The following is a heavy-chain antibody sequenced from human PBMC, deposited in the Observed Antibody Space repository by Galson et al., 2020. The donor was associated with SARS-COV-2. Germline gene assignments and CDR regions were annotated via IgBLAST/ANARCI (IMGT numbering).Heavy chain of an antibody. V-gene: IGHV3-21*01. D-gene: IGHD3-10*01. Sequence: KIGESLKISCATSGFTFRSYTMNWVRQAPGKGLEWVASISSTSSTNPYIHYADSVKGRFTISRDNARNSVYLQMTSLRVEDTALYYCTRDYGFWGQGTLVTVSS. CDR1: GFTFRSYT. J-gene: IGHJ4*02. CDR2: ISSTSSTNPYI. CDR3: TRDYGF.